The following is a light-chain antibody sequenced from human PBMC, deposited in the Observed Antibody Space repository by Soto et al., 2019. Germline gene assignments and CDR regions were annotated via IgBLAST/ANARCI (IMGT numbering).Light chain of an antibody. Sequence: QSALTQPRAVSESPGQSVTISCTGTSSDVGGYNYVSWYQQHPGKAPKLMIYDVSKRPSGVPDRFSGYKSGNTASLTISGLQAEDEADYYCCSYAGSYTFAVFGGGTKVTVL. CDR3: CSYAGSYTFAV. J-gene: IGLJ2*01. CDR1: SSDVGGYNY. V-gene: IGLV2-11*01. CDR2: DVS.